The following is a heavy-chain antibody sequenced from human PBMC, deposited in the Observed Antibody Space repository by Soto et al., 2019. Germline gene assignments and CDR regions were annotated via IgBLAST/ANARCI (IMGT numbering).Heavy chain of an antibody. J-gene: IGHJ4*02. Sequence: SVKDRFTISRDNAKNSLYLQMNRLRAEETAVYYCARDLGSGSSYFDSWGQGSLVTVSS. D-gene: IGHD1-26*01. CDR3: ARDLGSGSSYFDS. V-gene: IGHV3-21*01.